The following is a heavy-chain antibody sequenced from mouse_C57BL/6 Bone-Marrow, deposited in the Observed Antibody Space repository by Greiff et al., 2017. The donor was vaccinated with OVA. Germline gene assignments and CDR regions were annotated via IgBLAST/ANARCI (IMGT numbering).Heavy chain of an antibody. D-gene: IGHD2-4*01. CDR3: TTGGGDYGGEAWFAD. J-gene: IGHJ3*01. Sequence: VHVKQSGAELVRPGASVKLSCTASGFNIKDDYMHWVKQRPEQGLEWIGWIDPENGDTEYASKFQGKATITADPSSNTAYLQLSSLTFEDAAVYYGTTGGGDYGGEAWFADWGQGTLVTVSA. CDR1: GFNIKDDY. CDR2: IDPENGDT. V-gene: IGHV14-4*01.